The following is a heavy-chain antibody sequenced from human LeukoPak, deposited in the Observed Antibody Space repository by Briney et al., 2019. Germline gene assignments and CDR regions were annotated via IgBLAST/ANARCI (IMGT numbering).Heavy chain of an antibody. Sequence: SETLSLTCTVSGGSISSSSYYWGRIRQPPGKGLEWIGSIYYSGSTYYNPSLKSRVTISVDTSKNQFSLKLSSVTAADTAVYYCARARSCSGGSCYSGMDVWGQGTTVTVSS. CDR1: GGSISSSSYY. D-gene: IGHD2-15*01. J-gene: IGHJ6*02. V-gene: IGHV4-39*07. CDR2: IYYSGST. CDR3: ARARSCSGGSCYSGMDV.